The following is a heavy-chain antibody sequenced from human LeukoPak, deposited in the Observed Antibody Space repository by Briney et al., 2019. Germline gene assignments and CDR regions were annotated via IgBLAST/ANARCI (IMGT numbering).Heavy chain of an antibody. Sequence: GESLTISCKGSGYSFTSYWIGWVRQMPGKGLEWMGVIYPGDSNSRYSPSFQGQVTISADNSISTAYLQWSSLKASDTAMYYCARLVHSGAMITLDYWGQGTLVTVSS. J-gene: IGHJ4*02. D-gene: IGHD5-12*01. CDR2: IYPGDSNS. CDR1: GYSFTSYW. V-gene: IGHV5-51*01. CDR3: ARLVHSGAMITLDY.